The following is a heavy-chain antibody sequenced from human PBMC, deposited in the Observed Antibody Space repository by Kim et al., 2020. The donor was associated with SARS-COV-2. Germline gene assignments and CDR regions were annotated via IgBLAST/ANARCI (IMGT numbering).Heavy chain of an antibody. CDR1: GFTFSSHW. CDR3: ARGSGAFDI. J-gene: IGHJ3*02. Sequence: GGSLRLSCAASGFTFSSHWMNWVRQAPGKGLVWVSRITNDGSNTIYADSVKGRFTISRDNAKNTLYLQMNSLRAEDTAVYYCARGSGAFDIWGQGTMVTVSS. CDR2: ITNDGSNT. V-gene: IGHV3-74*01. D-gene: IGHD3-10*01.